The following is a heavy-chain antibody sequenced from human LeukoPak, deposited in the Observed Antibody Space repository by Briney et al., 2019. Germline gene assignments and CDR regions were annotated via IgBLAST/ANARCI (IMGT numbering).Heavy chain of an antibody. CDR1: GGSISSGGYY. J-gene: IGHJ4*02. CDR2: IYHSGST. V-gene: IGHV4-30-2*01. D-gene: IGHD6-19*01. Sequence: PSQTLPLTCTVSGGSISSGGYYWSWIRQPPGKGLEWIGFIYHSGSTYYNPSLKSRVTISVDRSKNQFSLKLSSVTAADTAVYYCARGPVGRVAGSLYYFDYWGQGTLVTVSS. CDR3: ARGPVGRVAGSLYYFDY.